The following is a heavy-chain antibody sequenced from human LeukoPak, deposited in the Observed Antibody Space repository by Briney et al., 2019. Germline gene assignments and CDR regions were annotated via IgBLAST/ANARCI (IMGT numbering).Heavy chain of an antibody. Sequence: ASVKVSCKASGYTFISYQMHWVRQAPGQGLEWMGIINPTGGSTSHAQKFQGRVTMTRDTSISTAYMELSRLTSDDTAVYYCARAMRPRITMVRGPTRNWFDPWGQGTLVTVSS. CDR3: ARAMRPRITMVRGPTRNWFDP. CDR1: GYTFISYQ. V-gene: IGHV1-46*01. J-gene: IGHJ5*02. D-gene: IGHD3-10*01. CDR2: INPTGGST.